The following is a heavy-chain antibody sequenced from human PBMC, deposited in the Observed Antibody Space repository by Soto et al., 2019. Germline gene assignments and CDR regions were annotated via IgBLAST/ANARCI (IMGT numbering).Heavy chain of an antibody. CDR3: ARDGYCSGGSCYSVPVFDY. CDR2: ISSSSSTI. D-gene: IGHD2-15*01. Sequence: GSLRLSCAASGFTFSSYSMNWVRQAPGKGLEWVSYISSSSSTIYYADSVKGRFTISRDNSKNTLYLQMNSLRAEDTAVYYCARDGYCSGGSCYSVPVFDYWGQGTLVTVSS. V-gene: IGHV3-48*01. J-gene: IGHJ4*02. CDR1: GFTFSSYS.